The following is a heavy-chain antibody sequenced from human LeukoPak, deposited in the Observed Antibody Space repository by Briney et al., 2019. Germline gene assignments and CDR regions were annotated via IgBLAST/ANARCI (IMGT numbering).Heavy chain of an antibody. Sequence: SETLSLTCTVSGYSISSGYYWGWIRQPPGKGLEWIGSIYHSGSTYYNPSLKSRVTISVDTSKNQFSLKLSSVTAADTAVYYCARDYYYGSGSFLPGYWGQGTLVTVSS. CDR2: IYHSGST. CDR1: GYSISSGYY. D-gene: IGHD3-10*01. V-gene: IGHV4-38-2*02. CDR3: ARDYYYGSGSFLPGY. J-gene: IGHJ4*02.